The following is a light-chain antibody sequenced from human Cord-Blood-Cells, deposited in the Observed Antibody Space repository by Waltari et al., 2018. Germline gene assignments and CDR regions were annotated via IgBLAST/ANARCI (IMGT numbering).Light chain of an antibody. Sequence: DIVMTQAPDSLAVSLGERATINCKHRLSVLYSPNNKNYLAWYQQKPGQPPKLLIYWASTRESGVPDRFSGSGSGTDFTLTISSLQAEDVAVYYCQQYYSTPRTFGQGTKLEIK. J-gene: IGKJ2*02. CDR2: WAS. CDR3: QQYYSTPRT. CDR1: LSVLYSPNNKNY. V-gene: IGKV4-1*01.